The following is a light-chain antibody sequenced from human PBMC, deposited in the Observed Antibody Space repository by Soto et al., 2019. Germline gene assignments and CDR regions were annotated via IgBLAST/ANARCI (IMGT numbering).Light chain of an antibody. J-gene: IGLJ1*01. V-gene: IGLV2-14*01. CDR2: DFI. CDR1: SSEVGGFNY. Sequence: QSVLTQPASVSGSPGQSITISCTGTSSEVGGFNYVSWFQQHPGKAPKLLIYDFIILPSGFFHRFSGSKSGNTASLTIFGLQAEDEADYYCTSYTSSSTYVFGTGTKVTVL. CDR3: TSYTSSSTYV.